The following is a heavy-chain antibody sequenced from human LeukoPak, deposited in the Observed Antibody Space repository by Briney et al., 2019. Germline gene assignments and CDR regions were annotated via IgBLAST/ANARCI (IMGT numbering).Heavy chain of an antibody. Sequence: GGSLRLSCAASGFTFSSSVMSWVRQAPGKGLEWVSSITGSGGSTYYADSVKGRFSISRDNSKNTLYLQMNSLRAEDTAVYYCAKAENGLDYWGQGTLFTVSS. CDR2: ITGSGGST. J-gene: IGHJ4*02. CDR3: AKAENGLDY. CDR1: GFTFSSSV. D-gene: IGHD2-8*01. V-gene: IGHV3-23*01.